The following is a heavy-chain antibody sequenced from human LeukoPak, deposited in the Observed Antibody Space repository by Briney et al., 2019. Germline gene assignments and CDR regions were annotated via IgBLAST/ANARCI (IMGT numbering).Heavy chain of an antibody. D-gene: IGHD3-22*01. CDR3: TRPHYYDSSGYYYSDY. V-gene: IGHV3-73*01. J-gene: IGHJ4*02. CDR2: IRSKANSYAT. CDR1: GFTFSGSA. Sequence: GGSLRLSCAASGFTFSGSAMPWVRQASGKGLEWVGRIRSKANSYATAYAASVKGRFTISRDDSKNTAYLQMNSLKTEDTAVYYCTRPHYYDSSGYYYSDYWGQGTLVTVSS.